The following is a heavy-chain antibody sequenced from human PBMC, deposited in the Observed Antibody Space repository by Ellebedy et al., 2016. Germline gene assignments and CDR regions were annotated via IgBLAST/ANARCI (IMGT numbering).Heavy chain of an antibody. V-gene: IGHV4-34*01. CDR1: GGSFSGYY. J-gene: IGHJ4*02. Sequence: GSLRLSCAVYGGSFSGYYWSWIRQPPGKGLEWIGEINHSGSTNYNPSLKSRVTISVDTSKNQFSLKLSSVTAADTAVYYCARCGYSYGSVDYWGQGTLVTVSS. CDR3: ARCGYSYGSVDY. CDR2: INHSGST. D-gene: IGHD5-18*01.